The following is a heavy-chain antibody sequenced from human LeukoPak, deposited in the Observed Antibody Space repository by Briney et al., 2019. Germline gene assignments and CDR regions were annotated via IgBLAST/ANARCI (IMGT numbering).Heavy chain of an antibody. D-gene: IGHD3-10*01. V-gene: IGHV1-18*01. J-gene: IGHJ6*02. Sequence: GASVKVSCKASGYTFTSYGISWVRQAPGQGLEWMGWISAYNGNTNYAQKLQGRVTMTTDTSTSTAYMELRSLRSDDTAVYYCARGVTMVRGANHLYYYYYGMDVWGQGTTVTVSS. CDR3: ARGVTMVRGANHLYYYYYGMDV. CDR1: GYTFTSYG. CDR2: ISAYNGNT.